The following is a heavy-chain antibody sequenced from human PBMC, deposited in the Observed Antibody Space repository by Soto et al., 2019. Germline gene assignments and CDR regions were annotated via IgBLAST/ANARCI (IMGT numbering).Heavy chain of an antibody. J-gene: IGHJ1*01. CDR1: GFTFSSHE. V-gene: IGHV3-48*03. CDR2: ISGSGSTI. CDR3: ARGGVY. D-gene: IGHD2-8*01. Sequence: PGGSLRLSCEATGFTFSSHEMNWIRQTPGKRLEWIAKISGSGSTINYADSVKGRFTISRDNVQRTLHLQMDSLRVEDTGVYYCARGGVYWGRGTLVPVSS.